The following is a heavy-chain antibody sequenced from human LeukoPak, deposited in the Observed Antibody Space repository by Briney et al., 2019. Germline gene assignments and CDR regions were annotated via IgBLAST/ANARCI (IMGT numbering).Heavy chain of an antibody. J-gene: IGHJ4*02. D-gene: IGHD3-10*01. CDR3: AKDHPVLLWFGEPHHCFDY. CDR1: GFTFSSYA. Sequence: PGGSLRLSCAASGFTFSSYAMSWVRQAPGKGLEWVSAISGSGGSTYYADSVKGRFTISRDNSKNTLYLQMNSLRAEDTAVYYCAKDHPVLLWFGEPHHCFDYWGQGTLVTVSS. CDR2: ISGSGGST. V-gene: IGHV3-23*01.